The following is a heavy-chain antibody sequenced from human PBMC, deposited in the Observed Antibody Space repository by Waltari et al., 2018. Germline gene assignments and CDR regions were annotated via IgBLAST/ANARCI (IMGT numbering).Heavy chain of an antibody. J-gene: IGHJ5*02. D-gene: IGHD2-15*01. V-gene: IGHV4-39*01. CDR1: GDSITRSDYY. Sequence: QLLLQASGPGLVKPSETLSLPCSVSGDSITRSDYYWAWIRQSPGKKLEWIGTIYYSGITYYNPSVDSRVTMSVDTSQNQFSLRLSSVTAADTGVYYCTRRPYSTGWVWFDPWGQGTLVTVSS. CDR2: IYYSGIT. CDR3: TRRPYSTGWVWFDP.